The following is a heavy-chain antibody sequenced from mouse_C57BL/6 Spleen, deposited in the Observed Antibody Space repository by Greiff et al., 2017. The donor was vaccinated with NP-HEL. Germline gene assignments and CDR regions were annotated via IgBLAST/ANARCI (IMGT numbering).Heavy chain of an antibody. CDR3: ARGGGYDDYYYAMDY. D-gene: IGHD2-2*01. J-gene: IGHJ4*01. Sequence: EVKLEESGGDLVKPGGSLKLSCAASGFTFSSYGMSWVRQTPDKRLEWVATISSGGSYTYYPDSVKGRFTISRDNAKNTLYLQMSSLKSEDTAMYYCARGGGYDDYYYAMDYWGQGTSVTVSS. CDR1: GFTFSSYG. CDR2: ISSGGSYT. V-gene: IGHV5-6*02.